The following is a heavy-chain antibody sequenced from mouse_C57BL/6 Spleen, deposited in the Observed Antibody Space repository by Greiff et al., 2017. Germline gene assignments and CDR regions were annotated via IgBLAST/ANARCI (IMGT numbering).Heavy chain of an antibody. V-gene: IGHV5-17*01. CDR3: AIDQYYAMDY. Sequence: EVHLVESGGGLVKPGGSLKLSCAASGFTFSDYGMHWVRQAPEKGLEWVAYISSGSSTIYYADTVKGRFTISRDNAKNTLFLQMTSLRSEDTAMYYCAIDQYYAMDYWGQGTSVTVSS. J-gene: IGHJ4*01. CDR1: GFTFSDYG. CDR2: ISSGSSTI.